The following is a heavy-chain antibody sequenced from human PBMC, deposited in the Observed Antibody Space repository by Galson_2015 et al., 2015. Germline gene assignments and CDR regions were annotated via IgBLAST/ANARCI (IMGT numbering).Heavy chain of an antibody. V-gene: IGHV3-33*01. CDR2: IWYDGSNK. CDR1: GFTFSSYG. D-gene: IGHD2-2*01. CDR3: ARGGYCSSTSCYYYYYYGMDV. Sequence: SLRLSCAASGFTFSSYGMHWVRQAPGKGLEWVAVIWYDGSNKYYADSVKCRFTISRDNSKNTLYLQMNSLRAEDTAVYYCARGGYCSSTSCYYYYYYGMDVWGQGTTVTVSS. J-gene: IGHJ6*02.